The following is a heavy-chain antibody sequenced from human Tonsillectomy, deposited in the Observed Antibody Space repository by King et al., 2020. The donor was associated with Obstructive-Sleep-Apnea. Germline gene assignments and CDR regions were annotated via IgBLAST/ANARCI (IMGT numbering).Heavy chain of an antibody. CDR3: ARERALRITMVRGVSLGLNWFDP. CDR1: GFTFDDYG. Sequence: VQLVESGGGVVRPGGSLRLSCAASGFTFDDYGMSWVRQAPGKGLEWVSGINWNGGSTGYADSVKGRFTISRDNAKNSLYLQMNSLRAEDTALYHCARERALRITMVRGVSLGLNWFDPWGQGTLVTVSS. CDR2: INWNGGST. D-gene: IGHD3-10*01. J-gene: IGHJ5*02. V-gene: IGHV3-20*01.